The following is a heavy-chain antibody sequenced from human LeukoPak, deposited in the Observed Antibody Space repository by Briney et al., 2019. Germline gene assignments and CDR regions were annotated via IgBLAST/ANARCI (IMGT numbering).Heavy chain of an antibody. V-gene: IGHV3-23*01. CDR1: GFTLSKYG. Sequence: GGSLRLSCVASGFTLSKYGMKWVRQAAGKGLEYVSGISKSGDITHYVDSVKGRLTISRDNSKNTLYFQMNSLRAEDTALYYCATEGFYYWGPGTLVTVSS. CDR3: ATEGFYY. CDR2: ISKSGDIT. J-gene: IGHJ4*02.